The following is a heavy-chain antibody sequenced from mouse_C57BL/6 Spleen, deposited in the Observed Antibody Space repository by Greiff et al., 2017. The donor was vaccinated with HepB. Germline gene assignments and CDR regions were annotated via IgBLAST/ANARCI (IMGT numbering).Heavy chain of an antibody. V-gene: IGHV1-26*01. CDR3: ARLWLLTLIDY. CDR2: INPNNGGT. CDR1: GYTFTDYY. J-gene: IGHJ2*01. D-gene: IGHD2-3*01. Sequence: EVQLQQSGPELVKPGASVKISCKASGYTFTDYYMNWVKQSHGKSLEWIGDINPNNGGTSYNQKFKGKATLTVDKSSSTAYMALRSLTSEDSAVYYCARLWLLTLIDYWGQGTTLTVSS.